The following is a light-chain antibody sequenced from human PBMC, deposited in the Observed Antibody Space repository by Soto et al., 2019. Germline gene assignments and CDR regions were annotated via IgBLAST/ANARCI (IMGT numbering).Light chain of an antibody. CDR3: CSYAGTSTYV. CDR2: DVS. J-gene: IGLJ1*01. Sequence: HSALTQPPSVSGSPGQSVTISCTGTRSDVGDYDYVSWYLQHPGTAPKLLISDVSRRHSGVPDRFSGSKSGNTASLTISGLQVDDEGDYYCCSYAGTSTYVFGTGTKVTVL. V-gene: IGLV2-11*01. CDR1: RSDVGDYDY.